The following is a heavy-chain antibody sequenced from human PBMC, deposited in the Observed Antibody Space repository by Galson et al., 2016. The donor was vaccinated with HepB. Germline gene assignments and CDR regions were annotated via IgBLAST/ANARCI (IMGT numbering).Heavy chain of an antibody. CDR2: TSSSGTYT. V-gene: IGHV3-11*06. J-gene: IGHJ5*02. CDR1: GFNISDFY. CDR3: ARIPIASDNWFDP. D-gene: IGHD2-21*01. Sequence: SLRLSCAASGFNISDFYMSWIRQAPGMGLEYIGYTSSSGTYTNYADSVKGRFIISRDNAKNSVFLQMNSLRVDDTAVYYCARIPIASDNWFDPWGPGTLVTVSS.